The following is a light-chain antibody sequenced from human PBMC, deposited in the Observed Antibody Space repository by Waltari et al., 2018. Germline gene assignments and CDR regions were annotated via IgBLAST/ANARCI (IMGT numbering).Light chain of an antibody. V-gene: IGKV2-30*02. J-gene: IGKJ2*01. CDR1: QSLVHSDGNTY. CDR2: KAA. Sequence: DVEMTQSPLSLPVTLGQPASISCRSSQSLVHSDGNTYLNWVKQRQGQSPRRLIYKAANRESGVPDRFSGSGSGTDFILKISRVEAEDVGVYYCMQATHWPYTFGQGTKLEIK. CDR3: MQATHWPYT.